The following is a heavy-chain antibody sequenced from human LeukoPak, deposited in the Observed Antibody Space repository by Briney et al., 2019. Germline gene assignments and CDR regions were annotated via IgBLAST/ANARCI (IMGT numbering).Heavy chain of an antibody. D-gene: IGHD3-22*01. J-gene: IGHJ4*02. Sequence: PSETLSLTCAVYGGSFSGYYWSWIRQPPGKGLEWIGEINHSGSTNYNPSLKSRVTTSVDTSKNQFSLKLSSVTAADTAVYYCARGLPRSGGYHNYWGQGTLVTVSS. CDR2: INHSGST. CDR1: GGSFSGYY. CDR3: ARGLPRSGGYHNY. V-gene: IGHV4-34*01.